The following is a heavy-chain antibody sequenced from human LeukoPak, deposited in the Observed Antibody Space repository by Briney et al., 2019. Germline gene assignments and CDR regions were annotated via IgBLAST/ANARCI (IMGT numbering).Heavy chain of an antibody. V-gene: IGHV4-59*12. J-gene: IGHJ5*02. Sequence: SETLSLTCTVSGGSISSYYWSWIRQPAGKGLEWIGYIYYSGSTNYNPSLKSRVTISVDTSKNQFSLKLSSVTAADTGVYYCAREEYYYGSGSYPLPWFDPWGQGTLVTVSS. CDR1: GGSISSYY. D-gene: IGHD3-10*01. CDR3: AREEYYYGSGSYPLPWFDP. CDR2: IYYSGST.